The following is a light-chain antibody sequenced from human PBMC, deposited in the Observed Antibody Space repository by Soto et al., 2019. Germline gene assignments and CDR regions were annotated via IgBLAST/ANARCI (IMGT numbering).Light chain of an antibody. CDR1: QSISSW. J-gene: IGKJ2*01. Sequence: DIQMTQSPSTLSASVGDRVTITCRASQSISSWLAWYQQKPGKAPKLLIYQASSLESGLPSRFSGSGSGTEFTLTISSLQPDDFATYYCHQYNSYPYTFGQGTKLEIK. CDR2: QAS. CDR3: HQYNSYPYT. V-gene: IGKV1-5*03.